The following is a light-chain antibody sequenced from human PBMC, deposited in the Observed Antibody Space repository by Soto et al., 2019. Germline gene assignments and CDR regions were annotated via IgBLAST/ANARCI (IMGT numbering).Light chain of an antibody. V-gene: IGLV2-14*01. CDR1: SSDVGGYNY. J-gene: IGLJ1*01. CDR3: SSYTSSSTL. Sequence: QSALTQPASVSGSPGQSITISCTGTSSDVGGYNYVSWYQQHPGKAPKLMIYEVGNRPSGVSNRFSGSKSGNTASLTISGLQAEDEVDYYCSSYTSSSTLFGTGTKLTVL. CDR2: EVG.